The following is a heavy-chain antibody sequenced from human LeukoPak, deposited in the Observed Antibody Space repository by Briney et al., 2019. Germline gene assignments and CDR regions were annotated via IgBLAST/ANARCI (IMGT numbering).Heavy chain of an antibody. V-gene: IGHV4-39*07. CDR1: GGSISSSSYY. CDR2: IYYSGTT. J-gene: IGHJ5*02. D-gene: IGHD1-26*01. Sequence: PSETLSLTCTVSGGSISSSSYYWGWIRQPPGKGLERIGSIYYSGTTFYNPSLQSRVTVSLDTSKNQFSLKLSSVTAADTAVYYCAREVRSAWASFDPWGQGTLVTVSS. CDR3: AREVRSAWASFDP.